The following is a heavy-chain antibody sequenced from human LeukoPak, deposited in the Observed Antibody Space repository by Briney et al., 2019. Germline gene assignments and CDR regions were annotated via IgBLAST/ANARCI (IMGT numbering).Heavy chain of an antibody. CDR3: ARGGRIVGATGVLDY. J-gene: IGHJ4*02. D-gene: IGHD1-26*01. Sequence: PSETLSLTCTVSGGSISSYYWSWIRQPPGKGLEWIGYIYYSGSTNYNPSLKSRVTISVDTSKNQFSLKLSSVTAADTAVYYCARGGRIVGATGVLDYWGQGTLVTVSS. CDR1: GGSISSYY. CDR2: IYYSGST. V-gene: IGHV4-59*01.